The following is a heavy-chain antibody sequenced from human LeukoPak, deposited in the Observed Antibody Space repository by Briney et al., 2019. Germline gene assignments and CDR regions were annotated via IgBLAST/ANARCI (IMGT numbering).Heavy chain of an antibody. D-gene: IGHD5-18*01. Sequence: ASVKVSCKASGYTFTSYYMHWVRQAPGQGLEWMGIINPSGGSTSYAQKFQGRVTMTRDTSTSTVYMELSSLRSEDTAVYYCAREKSRKSGYSYGYVGDMPLQAFDIWGQGTMVNVSS. CDR3: AREKSRKSGYSYGYVGDMPLQAFDI. V-gene: IGHV1-46*01. CDR1: GYTFTSYY. CDR2: INPSGGST. J-gene: IGHJ3*02.